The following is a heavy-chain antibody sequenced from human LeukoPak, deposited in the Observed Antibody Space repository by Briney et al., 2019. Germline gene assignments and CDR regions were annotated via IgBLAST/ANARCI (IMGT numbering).Heavy chain of an antibody. CDR3: ARGLALGLTVTPKAFDY. V-gene: IGHV3-48*01. Sequence: PGGSVRLPCVVSGFTFDSYSMNWLRQAPGKGLEWVSYISNSGSPIYYADSVKGRFTISRDKDRSSLYLQMNSLAADDTAVYYCARGLALGLTVTPKAFDYWGQGTLVTVSS. D-gene: IGHD4-11*01. CDR2: ISNSGSPI. CDR1: GFTFDSYS. J-gene: IGHJ4*02.